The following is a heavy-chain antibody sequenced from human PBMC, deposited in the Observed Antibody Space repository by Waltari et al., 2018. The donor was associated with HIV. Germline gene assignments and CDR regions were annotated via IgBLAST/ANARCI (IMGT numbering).Heavy chain of an antibody. D-gene: IGHD1-26*01. J-gene: IGHJ4*02. V-gene: IGHV3-7*01. CDR1: GFIFSNYW. CDR3: ARDQGGGTLPDY. Sequence: EVQLVESGGGLVQPGGSLRLSCAASGFIFSNYWMSWLRQTPGKGVEWVANIKQDGSEMYHVGSVKGRFTISRDNAKNSLYMQINSLRAEDTAVYYCARDQGGGTLPDYWGQGTLVTVSS. CDR2: IKQDGSEM.